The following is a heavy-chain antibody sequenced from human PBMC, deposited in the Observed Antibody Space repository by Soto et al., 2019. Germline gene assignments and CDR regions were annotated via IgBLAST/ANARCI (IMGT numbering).Heavy chain of an antibody. CDR1: GFTFSSYA. J-gene: IGHJ6*02. CDR2: ISYDGSNK. V-gene: IGHV3-30-3*01. Sequence: QVQLVESGGGVVQPGRSLRLSCAASGFTFSSYAMHWVRQAPGKGLEWVAVISYDGSNKYYADSVKGRFTISRDNSENTVYLQMNSLRAEDTAVYYCARCGLLFLEWLAYGMDVWGQGTTVTVYS. CDR3: ARCGLLFLEWLAYGMDV. D-gene: IGHD3-3*01.